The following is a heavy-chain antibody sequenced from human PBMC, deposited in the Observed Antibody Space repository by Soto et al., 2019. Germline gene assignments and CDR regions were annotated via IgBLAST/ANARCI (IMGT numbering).Heavy chain of an antibody. CDR2: IYWDDDK. V-gene: IGHV2-5*02. CDR1: GFSLSSTRMV. J-gene: IGHJ4*02. Sequence: QITLKESGPTLVKPTQTLTLTCTFSGFSLSSTRMVVGWIRQPPGKALEWLALIYWDDDKRYSPFLKSRLTITKNTSKNPVGLTMSNMDPVDTTRYYCAHIVVAGLGYYFYYWGQGTLVTVSS. CDR3: AHIVVAGLGYYFYY. D-gene: IGHD6-19*01.